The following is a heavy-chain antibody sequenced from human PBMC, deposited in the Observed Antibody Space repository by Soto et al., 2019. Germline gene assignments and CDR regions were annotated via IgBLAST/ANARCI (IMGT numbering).Heavy chain of an antibody. CDR3: AKDLWSGYGYGMDV. D-gene: IGHD3-3*01. J-gene: IGHJ6*02. CDR1: GFTFSSYA. V-gene: IGHV3-23*01. CDR2: ISGSGGST. Sequence: GGSLRLSCAASGFTFSSYAMTWVRQAPGKGLEWVSGISGSGGSTNYADSVKGRFTISRDNSKNTLYLQMNSLRAEDTAVYYCAKDLWSGYGYGMDVWGRGTTVTVS.